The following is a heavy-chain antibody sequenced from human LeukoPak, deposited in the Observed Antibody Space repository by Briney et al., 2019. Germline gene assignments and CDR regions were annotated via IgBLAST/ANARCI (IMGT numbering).Heavy chain of an antibody. J-gene: IGHJ5*02. CDR3: ARGKGYCSSTSCYARGWFDP. Sequence: ASVKVSCKASGYTFTGYYMHWVRQAPGQGLEWMGWINPNSGGTNYAQKFQGRVTMTRDTSISTAYMELSRLRSDDTAVYYCARGKGYCSSTSCYARGWFDPWGQGTLVTVSS. CDR1: GYTFTGYY. CDR2: INPNSGGT. V-gene: IGHV1-2*02. D-gene: IGHD2-2*01.